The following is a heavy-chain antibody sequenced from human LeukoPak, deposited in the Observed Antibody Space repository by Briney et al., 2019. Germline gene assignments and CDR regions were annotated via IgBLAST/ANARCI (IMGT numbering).Heavy chain of an antibody. CDR2: INPSGGST. CDR1: GYTFTSYG. D-gene: IGHD3-9*01. CDR3: ARVPSYDILTGWDY. Sequence: ASVKVSCKASGYTFTSYGISWVRQAPGQELEWMGIINPSGGSTSYAQKFQGRVTMTRDTSTSTVYMELSSLRSEDTAVYYCARVPSYDILTGWDYWGQGTLVTVSS. V-gene: IGHV1-46*01. J-gene: IGHJ4*02.